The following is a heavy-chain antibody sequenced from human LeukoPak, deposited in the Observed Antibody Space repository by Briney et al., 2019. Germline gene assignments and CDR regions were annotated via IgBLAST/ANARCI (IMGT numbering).Heavy chain of an antibody. CDR2: IYYSGST. CDR3: ATYLRFAEPPAF. CDR1: GGSISSYY. V-gene: IGHV4-59*08. Sequence: SETLSLTCSVSGGSISSYYWTWIRQPLGQGLEWIGNIYYSGSTNYNPSLKSRVTILVDTSKNQFSLKLNSVTAADTAVYYCATYLRFAEPPAFWGQGTPVTVSS. D-gene: IGHD5/OR15-5a*01. J-gene: IGHJ4*02.